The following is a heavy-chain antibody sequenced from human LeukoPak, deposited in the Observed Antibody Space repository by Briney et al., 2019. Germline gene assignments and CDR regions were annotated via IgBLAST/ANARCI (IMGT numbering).Heavy chain of an antibody. CDR2: ISYDGSNK. D-gene: IGHD5-18*01. Sequence: GGSLRLSCAASGFTFSSYGMHWVRQAPGKGLEWVAVISYDGSNKYYADSVKGRFTISRDNSKNTLYLQMNSLRAEDTAVYYCARDWSAAMVSPFDYWGQGTLVTVSS. CDR1: GFTFSSYG. V-gene: IGHV3-30*19. J-gene: IGHJ4*02. CDR3: ARDWSAAMVSPFDY.